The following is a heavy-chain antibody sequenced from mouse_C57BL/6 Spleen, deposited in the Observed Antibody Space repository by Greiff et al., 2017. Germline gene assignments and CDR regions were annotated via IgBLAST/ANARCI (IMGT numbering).Heavy chain of an antibody. CDR2: INPNNGGT. CDR1: GYTFTDYY. V-gene: IGHV1-26*01. J-gene: IGHJ4*01. CDR3: ARRDYDEDYAMDY. D-gene: IGHD2-4*01. Sequence: EVQLQQSGPELVKPGASVKISCKASGYTFTDYYMNWVKQSHGKSLEWIGDINPNNGGTSYTQKFKGKATLTVDKSSSTAYMELRSLTSEDSAVYYCARRDYDEDYAMDYWGQGTSVTVSS.